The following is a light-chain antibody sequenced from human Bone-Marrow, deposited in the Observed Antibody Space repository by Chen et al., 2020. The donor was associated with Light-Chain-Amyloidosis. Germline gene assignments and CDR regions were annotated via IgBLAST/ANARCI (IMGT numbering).Light chain of an antibody. V-gene: IGLV3-25*03. Sequence: SYELTQQPPVPVSPGQTARITCSGDDLPTKYAYWYQQKPGQAPVLVIHRDTERPSGISERFSGSSSGTTATLTISGVQAEDEADYHCQSADSSGTYEVIFGGGTKLTVL. CDR2: RDT. CDR3: QSADSSGTYEVI. J-gene: IGLJ2*01. CDR1: DLPTKY.